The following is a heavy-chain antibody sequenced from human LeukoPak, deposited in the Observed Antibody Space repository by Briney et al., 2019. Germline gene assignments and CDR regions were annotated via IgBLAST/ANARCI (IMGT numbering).Heavy chain of an antibody. CDR1: GGSFSGHY. CDR3: ARVGGDYYGSGSYYDNWFDP. V-gene: IGHV4-34*01. D-gene: IGHD3-10*01. J-gene: IGHJ5*02. Sequence: SETLSLTCAVYGGSFSGHYWSWIRQPPAKGLEWIGEINHSGSTNYNPSLKSRVTISVDTSKNQFSLKLSSVTAADTAVYYCARVGGDYYGSGSYYDNWFDPWGQGTLVTVSS. CDR2: INHSGST.